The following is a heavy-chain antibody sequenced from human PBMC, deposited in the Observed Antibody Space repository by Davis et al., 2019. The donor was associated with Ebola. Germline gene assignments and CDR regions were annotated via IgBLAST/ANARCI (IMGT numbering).Heavy chain of an antibody. Sequence: GESLKISCKGSGYYFRNYWIGWVRQLPGKGLEWMGFMYPGYSDTRYSPSFQGQVTISADRSLSVAYLHWSSLKASDTATYYCTRRRAAAADGLDVWGQGTTVTVSS. CDR3: TRRRAAAADGLDV. J-gene: IGHJ6*02. V-gene: IGHV5-51*01. CDR1: GYYFRNYW. D-gene: IGHD6-13*01. CDR2: MYPGYSDT.